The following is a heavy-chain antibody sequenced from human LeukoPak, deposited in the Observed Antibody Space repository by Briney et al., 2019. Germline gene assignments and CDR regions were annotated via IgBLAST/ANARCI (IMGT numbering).Heavy chain of an antibody. CDR2: MRSDGDYK. V-gene: IGHV3-30*02. D-gene: IGHD2-8*02. J-gene: IGHJ4*02. CDR1: GFTFSSYG. Sequence: GGSLRLSCAAFGFTFSSYGMHWVRQAPGKGLEWVAFMRSDGDYKYYADSVKGRFTVSRDSSKNTLYLQMDSLRAEDTAIYYCATYRQVLLPFESWGQGTLVTVSS. CDR3: ATYRQVLLPFES.